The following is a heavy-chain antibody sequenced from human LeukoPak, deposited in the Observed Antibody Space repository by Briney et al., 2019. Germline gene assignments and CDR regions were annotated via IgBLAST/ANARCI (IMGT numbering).Heavy chain of an antibody. CDR3: ARLVPSYDSNGYFDY. J-gene: IGHJ4*02. Sequence: GESLKISCEGSGSRFSDYWIGWVRQMPDKGLEWMGIIYIGDSDTRYSPSFQGQVTISADKFISTAYLQWSSLRASDTAMYYCARLVPSYDSNGYFDYWGQETLVTVSS. CDR2: IYIGDSDT. CDR1: GSRFSDYW. V-gene: IGHV5-51*01. D-gene: IGHD3-22*01.